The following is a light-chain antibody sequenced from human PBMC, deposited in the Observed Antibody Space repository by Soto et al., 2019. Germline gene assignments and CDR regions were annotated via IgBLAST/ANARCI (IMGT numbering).Light chain of an antibody. CDR3: NSYATGSTYV. J-gene: IGLJ1*01. CDR2: DVT. V-gene: IGLV2-14*01. CDR1: SSDVGAHKY. Sequence: QSVLAQPASVSGSPGQSITISCAGSSSDVGAHKYVSWYQQYPGKAPKLIIYDVTNRPSGVSPRFSGSKSGNTASLTISGLQAEDEAAYYCNSYATGSTYVFGTGTKVTVL.